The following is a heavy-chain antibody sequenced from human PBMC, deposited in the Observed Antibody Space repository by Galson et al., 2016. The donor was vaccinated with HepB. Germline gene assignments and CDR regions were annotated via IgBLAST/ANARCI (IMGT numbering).Heavy chain of an antibody. D-gene: IGHD3-22*01. Sequence: SLRLSCAASGFTFRSSSMHWVRQALGKGLEWVSFIDSSVIYIHYAESVKGRFTISRDNAKNSLYLQMHSLRAEDTAVYYCARGVKSYDSSGYYGMDVWGQGTTVTVSS. CDR3: ARGVKSYDSSGYYGMDV. CDR1: GFTFRSSS. J-gene: IGHJ6*02. V-gene: IGHV3-21*01. CDR2: IDSSVIYI.